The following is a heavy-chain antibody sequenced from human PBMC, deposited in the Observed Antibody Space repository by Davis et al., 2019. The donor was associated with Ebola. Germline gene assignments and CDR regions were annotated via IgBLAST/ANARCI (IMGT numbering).Heavy chain of an antibody. V-gene: IGHV3-11*01. J-gene: IGHJ4*02. Sequence: GGPLRLSCAASGFTVSSNYMSWIRQAPGKGLEWVSYITSSGNTMYYADSVKGRFTISRDNAKNSLYLQMNSLRAEDTAVYYCAVTIFGVATPDYWGQGTLVNVSS. D-gene: IGHD3-3*01. CDR3: AVTIFGVATPDY. CDR1: GFTVSSNY. CDR2: ITSSGNTM.